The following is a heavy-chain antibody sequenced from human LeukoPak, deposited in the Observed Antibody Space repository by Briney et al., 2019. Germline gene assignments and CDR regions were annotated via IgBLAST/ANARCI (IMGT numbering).Heavy chain of an antibody. CDR2: ISYTGSEK. Sequence: GGSLRLSCAASGFVFRTYGMHWVRQAPGKGLEWVAVISYTGSEKYYADSVKGRFTISRDNSKDTVSLEIDSLRSDDTAVYYCAKGGTTKGYHFDYWGQGILVTVSS. CDR1: GFVFRTYG. V-gene: IGHV3-30*18. D-gene: IGHD4-17*01. CDR3: AKGGTTKGYHFDY. J-gene: IGHJ4*02.